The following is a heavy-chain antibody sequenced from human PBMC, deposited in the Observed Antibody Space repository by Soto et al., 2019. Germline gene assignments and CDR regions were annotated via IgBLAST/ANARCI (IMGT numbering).Heavy chain of an antibody. J-gene: IGHJ5*02. V-gene: IGHV1-18*01. CDR3: ARVDFWSGYYMENWFDP. D-gene: IGHD3-3*01. Sequence: ASVKVSCKASGYTFTSYGISWRRQAPGQGLEWMGWISAYNGNTNYAQKLQGRVTMTTDTSTSTAYMELRSLRSDDTAVYYCARVDFWSGYYMENWFDPWGQGTLVTVSS. CDR1: GYTFTSYG. CDR2: ISAYNGNT.